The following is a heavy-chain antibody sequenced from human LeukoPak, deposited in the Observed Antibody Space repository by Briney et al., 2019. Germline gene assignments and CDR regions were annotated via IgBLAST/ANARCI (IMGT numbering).Heavy chain of an antibody. Sequence: GGSLRLSCAASGFTFSSYAMSWVRQAPGKGLEWVSAISGSGGSTYYADSVKGRFTISRDNPKNTLYLQMNSLRAEDTAVYYCAKVGYSYGYYFDYWGQGTLVTVSS. CDR2: ISGSGGST. D-gene: IGHD5-18*01. CDR1: GFTFSSYA. V-gene: IGHV3-23*01. CDR3: AKVGYSYGYYFDY. J-gene: IGHJ4*02.